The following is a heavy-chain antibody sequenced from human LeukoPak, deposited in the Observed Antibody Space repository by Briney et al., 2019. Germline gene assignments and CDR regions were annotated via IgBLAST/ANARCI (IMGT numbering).Heavy chain of an antibody. J-gene: IGHJ4*02. V-gene: IGHV3-64D*06. CDR2: IGGSGATT. CDR1: GFIFRTST. D-gene: IGHD3-10*01. Sequence: GGSLRLSCSASGFIFRTSTMHWVRQAPGKGLEYVSSIGGSGATTDYADSVKGRFIISRGNSKNTLYLQMSSLRLEDTAVYSCVKDLSGTYSFDFWGQGNLVTVSS. CDR3: VKDLSGTYSFDF.